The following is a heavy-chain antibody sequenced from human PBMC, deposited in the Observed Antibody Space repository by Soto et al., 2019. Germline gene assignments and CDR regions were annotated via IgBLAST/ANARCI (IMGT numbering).Heavy chain of an antibody. Sequence: SETLSLTCTVSGGSISSYYWSWIRQPPGKELEWIGYIYYSGSTNYNPSLKSRVTISVDTSKNQFSLKLSSVTAADTAVYYCARHAGWGSYGYYYDYWGQGTLVIVS. CDR1: GGSISSYY. CDR3: ARHAGWGSYGYYYDY. CDR2: IYYSGST. D-gene: IGHD3-16*02. J-gene: IGHJ4*02. V-gene: IGHV4-59*08.